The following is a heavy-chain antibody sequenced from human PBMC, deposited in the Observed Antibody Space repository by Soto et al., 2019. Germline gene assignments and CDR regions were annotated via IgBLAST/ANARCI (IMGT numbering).Heavy chain of an antibody. Sequence: QITLKASGPTLVSPTLTLTLTCTFSGISLITSGVGVGWIRQPPGKALEWLAIIFWDDDKRYSPFLRSRLTSTMDPSKNQVVLTMNNMYPIDTATYYCAPRTYCSGGSCYDYWGQGTPVTVSS. V-gene: IGHV2-5*02. CDR1: GISLITSGVG. J-gene: IGHJ4*02. D-gene: IGHD2-15*01. CDR2: IFWDDDK. CDR3: APRTYCSGGSCYDY.